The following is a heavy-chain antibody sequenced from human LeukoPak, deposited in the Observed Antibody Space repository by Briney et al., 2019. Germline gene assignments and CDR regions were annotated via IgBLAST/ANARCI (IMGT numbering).Heavy chain of an antibody. V-gene: IGHV4-4*02. CDR3: ARGNWYSSSWYVDY. CDR2: IYHSGGT. CDR1: GGSISSSNW. Sequence: SETLSLTCAVSGGSISSSNWWSWVRQPPGKGLEWIGEIYHSGGTNYNPSLKSRVTISVDKSKNQFSLKLSSVTAADTAVYYCARGNWYSSSWYVDYWGQGTLVTVSS. D-gene: IGHD6-13*01. J-gene: IGHJ4*02.